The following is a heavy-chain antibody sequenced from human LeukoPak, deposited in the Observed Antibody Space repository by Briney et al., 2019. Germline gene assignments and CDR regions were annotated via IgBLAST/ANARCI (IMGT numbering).Heavy chain of an antibody. CDR3: AREHTSGTYYIDY. V-gene: IGHV3-11*01. CDR2: ISNSGSTI. J-gene: IGHJ4*02. D-gene: IGHD1-26*01. CDR1: GFTFSDYY. Sequence: GGSLRLSCAASGFTFSDYYMTWIRQAPGKGLEWVSYISNSGSTIYYADSVKGRFTISRDNGKNSLYLQMNSLRAEDTAVYYCAREHTSGTYYIDYWGQGTLVTVPS.